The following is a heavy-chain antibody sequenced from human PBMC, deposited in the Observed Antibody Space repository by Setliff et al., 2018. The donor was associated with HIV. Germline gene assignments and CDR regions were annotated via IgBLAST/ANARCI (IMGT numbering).Heavy chain of an antibody. CDR3: ASQLVGITMTRFEY. V-gene: IGHV4-39*01. CDR2: IHYNEKT. Sequence: SETLSLTCTVSGGSASNSRYYWAWIRQPPGKGLEYIGSIHYNEKTYYNPSLKSRVTISIDTSKNQFSLNLTSVTAADTAVYYCASQLVGITMTRFEYWGQGTLVTVSS. CDR1: GGSASNSRYY. J-gene: IGHJ1*01. D-gene: IGHD3-22*01.